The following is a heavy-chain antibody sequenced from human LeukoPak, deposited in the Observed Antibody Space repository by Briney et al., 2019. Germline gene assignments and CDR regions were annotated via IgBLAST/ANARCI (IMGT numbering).Heavy chain of an antibody. J-gene: IGHJ4*02. CDR3: ARAAGATTVNCFDY. D-gene: IGHD1-26*01. V-gene: IGHV3-66*02. CDR1: GFTVSSNY. Sequence: GGSLRLSCAASGFTVSSNYMSWVRQAPGKGLEWVSVIYSGGSTYYAASVKGRFTISRDNSKNTLYLQMNRLRAEDTAVYYCARAAGATTVNCFDYWGEGTLVTVSS. CDR2: IYSGGST.